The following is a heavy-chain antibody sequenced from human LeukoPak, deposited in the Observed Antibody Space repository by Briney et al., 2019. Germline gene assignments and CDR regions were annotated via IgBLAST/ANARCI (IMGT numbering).Heavy chain of an antibody. CDR2: IYYSGST. J-gene: IGHJ4*02. V-gene: IGHV4-39*01. Sequence: SETLSLTCTVSGGSISTSSYYWGWIRQPPGKGLEWLGNIYYSGSTYYNPSLESRVTISVDTSKNQFSLKLSSVTAADTAVYYCARLSNSWYGTVDSWGQGTPVTVSS. D-gene: IGHD6-13*01. CDR3: ARLSNSWYGTVDS. CDR1: GGSISTSSYY.